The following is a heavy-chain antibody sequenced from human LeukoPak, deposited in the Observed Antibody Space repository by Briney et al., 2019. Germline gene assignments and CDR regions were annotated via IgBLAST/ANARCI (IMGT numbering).Heavy chain of an antibody. J-gene: IGHJ4*02. CDR1: GGTFSSYA. CDR2: IIPIFGTA. Sequence: GASVKVSCKASGGTFSSYAISWVRQAPGQGLEWMGGIIPIFGTANYAQKFQGRVTITADESTSTAYMELNSLRSEDTAVYYCASGRNNGYSGYEYYFDYWGQGTLVTVSS. D-gene: IGHD5-12*01. CDR3: ASGRNNGYSGYEYYFDY. V-gene: IGHV1-69*01.